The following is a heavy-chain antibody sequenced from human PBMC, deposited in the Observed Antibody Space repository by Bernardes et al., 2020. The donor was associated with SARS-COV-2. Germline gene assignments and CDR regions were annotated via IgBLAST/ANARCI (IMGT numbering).Heavy chain of an antibody. CDR1: GFTFRSYA. CDR3: AKDGGVIPLYYFDY. J-gene: IGHJ4*02. D-gene: IGHD3-16*01. V-gene: IGHV3-23*01. Sequence: GGSLRLSCASSGFTFRSYAMSWVRQAPGKGLEWVSAISGSGGSTYYADSVKGRFTISRDNSKNTLYLQMNSLRAEDTAVYYCAKDGGVIPLYYFDYWGQGTLVTVSS. CDR2: ISGSGGST.